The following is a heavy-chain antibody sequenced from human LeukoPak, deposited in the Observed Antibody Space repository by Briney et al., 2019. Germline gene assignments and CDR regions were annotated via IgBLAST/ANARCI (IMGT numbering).Heavy chain of an antibody. CDR2: ISSSRSFI. J-gene: IGHJ6*02. CDR3: ARDRSSSTSFERYYYYGMDV. V-gene: IGHV3-21*01. D-gene: IGHD2-2*01. Sequence: GGSLRLSCAASGFALSSYSMTWVRQAPGKGLEWVSFISSSRSFIYYADSVKGRFTISRDNAKNSLSLQMNSLRAEDTAVYYCARDRSSSTSFERYYYYGMDVWGQGTTVTVSS. CDR1: GFALSSYS.